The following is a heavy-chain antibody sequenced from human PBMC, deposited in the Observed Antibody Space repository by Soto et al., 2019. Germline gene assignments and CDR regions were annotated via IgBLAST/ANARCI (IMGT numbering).Heavy chain of an antibody. J-gene: IGHJ4*02. CDR3: ARGGGNDPFDS. V-gene: IGHV4-30-2*06. CDR2: ISHLENT. D-gene: IGHD1-1*01. CDR1: GGSITYGGFS. Sequence: SETLSLTCTVSGGSITYGGFSWSWIRQSPGKGLEWIGYISHLENTYFHPTFKSRLTMSIDRSKNQFPLNLSSVTAADRAVYFCARGGGNDPFDSWGQGVLVTVSS.